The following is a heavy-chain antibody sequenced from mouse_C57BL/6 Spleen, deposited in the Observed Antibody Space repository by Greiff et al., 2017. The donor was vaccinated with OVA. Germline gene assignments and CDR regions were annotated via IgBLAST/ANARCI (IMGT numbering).Heavy chain of an antibody. V-gene: IGHV1-22*01. CDR3: ARGAQATGYYAMDY. CDR1: GYTFTDYN. J-gene: IGHJ4*01. Sequence: EVQLQQSGPELVKPGASVKMSCKASGYTFTDYNMHWVKQSHGKSLEWIGYINPNNGGTSYNQKFKGKATLTVNKSSSTAYMELRSLTSEDSAVYYCARGAQATGYYAMDYWGQGTSVTVSS. D-gene: IGHD3-2*02. CDR2: INPNNGGT.